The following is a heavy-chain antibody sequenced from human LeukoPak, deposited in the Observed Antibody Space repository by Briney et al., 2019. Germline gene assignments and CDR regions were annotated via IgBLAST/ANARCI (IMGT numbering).Heavy chain of an antibody. J-gene: IGHJ4*02. CDR1: GYTFSAFY. CDR3: ARVDTVGTVNPFY. CDR2: LRPDTGAT. D-gene: IGHD5-12*01. V-gene: IGHV1-2*02. Sequence: GASVKVSCKTSGYTFSAFYIHWVRQVPGQGLVWMGWLRPDTGATNFAQNFLGRVTMTGDTSISTAYMELSRLRPDDTAVYYCARVDTVGTVNPFYWGQGTLVTVSS.